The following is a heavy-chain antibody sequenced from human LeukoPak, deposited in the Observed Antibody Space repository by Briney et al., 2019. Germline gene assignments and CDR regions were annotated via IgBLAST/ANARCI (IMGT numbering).Heavy chain of an antibody. CDR3: ASPSLGHCNSGICYEGDF. Sequence: ASVKVSCKASGYTFTGYYMHWVRQAPGQGLEWMGRINPDSGDINYAQKFQGRVTMTRDTSFRTVYMELSRLRSDDTAVYYCASPSLGHCNSGICYEGDFWGQGTLVIVSS. CDR1: GYTFTGYY. CDR2: INPDSGDI. V-gene: IGHV1-2*02. D-gene: IGHD2-15*01. J-gene: IGHJ4*02.